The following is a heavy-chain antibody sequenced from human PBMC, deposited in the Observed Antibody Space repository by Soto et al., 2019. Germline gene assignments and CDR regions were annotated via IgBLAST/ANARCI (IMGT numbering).Heavy chain of an antibody. Sequence: SGESLKISCSVSGYNFPTFWIGWVRQMPGKGLEWMGIIYPGDSTTKYNPSFQGQVTFSADNSITTAYLQWSRLKASDTAMYFCARLFRGPPTGKLRTGGRPYYFDYWGQGTLVTVSS. CDR2: IYPGDSTT. D-gene: IGHD2-21*01. V-gene: IGHV5-51*01. CDR3: ARLFRGPPTGKLRTGGRPYYFDY. J-gene: IGHJ4*02. CDR1: GYNFPTFW.